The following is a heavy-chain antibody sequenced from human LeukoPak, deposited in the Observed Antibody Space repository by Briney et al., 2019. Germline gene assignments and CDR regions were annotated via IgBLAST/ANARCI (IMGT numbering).Heavy chain of an antibody. D-gene: IGHD3-22*01. CDR1: GFTFSSYG. Sequence: GGSLRLSCAASGFTFSSYGMHWVRQAPGKGLEWVAFIRYDGSNKYYADSAKGRFTISRDNSKNTLYLQMNSLRAEDTAVYYCAKDREGITMIVVVTPPDYWGQGTLVTVSS. V-gene: IGHV3-30*02. J-gene: IGHJ4*02. CDR3: AKDREGITMIVVVTPPDY. CDR2: IRYDGSNK.